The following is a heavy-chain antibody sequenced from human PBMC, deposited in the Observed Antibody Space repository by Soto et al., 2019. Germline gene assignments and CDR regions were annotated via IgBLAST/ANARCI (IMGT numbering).Heavy chain of an antibody. Sequence: QVQLVQSGAEVKKPGASVKVSCKASSYTFTSYGISWVRQAPGQGLEWMGWISAYNGNTNYAQKLQGRVTMTTDTSTSTAYMELRSLRSDDTAVYYCARWDTAMVSGYYGMDVWGQGTTVTVSS. J-gene: IGHJ6*02. V-gene: IGHV1-18*01. CDR2: ISAYNGNT. D-gene: IGHD5-18*01. CDR3: ARWDTAMVSGYYGMDV. CDR1: SYTFTSYG.